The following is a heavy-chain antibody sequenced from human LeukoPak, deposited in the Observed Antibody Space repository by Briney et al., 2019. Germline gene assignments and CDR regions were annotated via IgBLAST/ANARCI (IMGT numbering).Heavy chain of an antibody. CDR2: IKQDGSEK. Sequence: GGSLRLSCAASGFTFSSYWMSWVRQAPGKGLEWVANIKQDGSEKYYVNSVKGRFTISRDNAKNSLYLQMNSLRAEDTAVYYCARGRRGYYFDYWGQGTLVTVSS. V-gene: IGHV3-7*03. CDR3: ARGRRGYYFDY. J-gene: IGHJ4*02. CDR1: GFTFSSYW. D-gene: IGHD3-10*01.